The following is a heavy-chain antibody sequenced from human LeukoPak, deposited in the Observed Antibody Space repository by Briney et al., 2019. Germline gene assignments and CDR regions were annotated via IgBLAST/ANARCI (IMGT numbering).Heavy chain of an antibody. CDR1: GFTFNNYA. CDR3: ARRFASIEFFSDY. V-gene: IGHV3-64*01. J-gene: IGHJ4*02. D-gene: IGHD2-21*01. CDR2: ISSNGVAT. Sequence: GGSLRLSCAASGFTFNNYAMHWVRQAPGKGLEYVSGISSNGVATYYANSVKGRFTISRDNSKNTLYLQMASLRAEDMAVYYCARRFASIEFFSDYWGQGTLVTVSS.